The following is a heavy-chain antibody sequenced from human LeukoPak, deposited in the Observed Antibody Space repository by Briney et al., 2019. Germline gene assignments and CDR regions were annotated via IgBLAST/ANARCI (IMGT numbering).Heavy chain of an antibody. CDR3: AKAGDNTGYYLGAFDI. CDR1: GFTFSSYA. V-gene: IGHV3-23*01. Sequence: QTGGSLRLSCAASGFTFSSYAMTWVRQAPGKGLEWVSSISGSGDSTYYADSVKGRFTISRDNSKNTLYLQMNSLRAEDTAVYYCAKAGDNTGYYLGAFDIWGQGTMVTVSS. D-gene: IGHD3-22*01. CDR2: ISGSGDST. J-gene: IGHJ3*02.